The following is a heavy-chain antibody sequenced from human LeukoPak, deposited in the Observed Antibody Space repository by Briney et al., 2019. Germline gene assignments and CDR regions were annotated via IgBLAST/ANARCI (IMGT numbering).Heavy chain of an antibody. Sequence: ASVKVSCKASGYTFTGYDINWVRQATGQGLEWMGWMNPNSGNTGYAQKFQGRVTMTRNTSISTAYMELSSLRSEDTAVYYCARVLSRVAASAVRYYYGMDVWGQGTTVTVSS. J-gene: IGHJ6*02. CDR2: MNPNSGNT. CDR1: GYTFTGYD. CDR3: ARVLSRVAASAVRYYYGMDV. V-gene: IGHV1-8*01. D-gene: IGHD6-13*01.